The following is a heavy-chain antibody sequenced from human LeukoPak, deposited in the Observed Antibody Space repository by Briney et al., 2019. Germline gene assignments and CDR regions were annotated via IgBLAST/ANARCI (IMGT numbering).Heavy chain of an antibody. V-gene: IGHV3-21*01. Sequence: PGGSLRLSRATSGFFFSAYRMNWVRQAPGKGLEWVSSIRTGGDYIYYADSVQGRFTISRDNAKKSLYLQMNSLRVEDTAVYFCARWDDLLHFDYWGQGVLVTVSS. CDR3: ARWDDLLHFDY. D-gene: IGHD3-3*01. J-gene: IGHJ4*02. CDR1: GFFFSAYR. CDR2: IRTGGDYI.